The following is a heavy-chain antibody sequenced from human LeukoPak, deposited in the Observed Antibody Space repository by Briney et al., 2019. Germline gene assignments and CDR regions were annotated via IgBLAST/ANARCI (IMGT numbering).Heavy chain of an antibody. CDR2: ISSSSSTI. CDR1: GFTFSSYS. J-gene: IGHJ4*02. CDR3: ARERQNKDFWSGGDY. Sequence: GGSLRLSCAASGFTFSSYSMNWVRQAPGKGLEWVSYISSSSSTIYYADSVKGRFTISRDNAQNSLYLQMNSLRAEDTAVYYCARERQNKDFWSGGDYWGQGTLVTVSS. D-gene: IGHD3-3*01. V-gene: IGHV3-48*01.